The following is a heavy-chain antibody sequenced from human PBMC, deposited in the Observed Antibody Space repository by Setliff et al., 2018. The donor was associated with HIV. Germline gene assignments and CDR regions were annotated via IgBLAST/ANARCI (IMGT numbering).Heavy chain of an antibody. Sequence: ASVKVSCKASGYTFIDYYIHWVRQAPGQGLEWMGWISAHNGRINYAQKFQGRVTMTTDRSTSTAYMELRSLSFDDTAVYYCVRLTADRTNYYYYMDVWGKGTTVTVSS. D-gene: IGHD2-8*01. CDR2: ISAHNGRI. CDR1: GYTFIDYY. CDR3: VRLTADRTNYYYYMDV. J-gene: IGHJ6*03. V-gene: IGHV1-18*04.